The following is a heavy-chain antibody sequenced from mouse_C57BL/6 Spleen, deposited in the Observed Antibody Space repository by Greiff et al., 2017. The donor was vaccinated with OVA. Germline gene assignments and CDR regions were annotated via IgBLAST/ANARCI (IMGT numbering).Heavy chain of an antibody. Sequence: LVESGPELVKPGASVKISCKASGYSFTDYNMNWVKQSNGQSHEWIGVINPNYGTTSYNQKFKGKATLTVDQSSSTAYMQLNSLTSEDSAVEYCARGDYCGDNYDLDYWGQGTTLTVSS. J-gene: IGHJ2*01. CDR1: GYSFTDYN. CDR2: INPNYGTT. V-gene: IGHV1-39*01. D-gene: IGHD1-1*02. CDR3: ARGDYCGDNYDLDY.